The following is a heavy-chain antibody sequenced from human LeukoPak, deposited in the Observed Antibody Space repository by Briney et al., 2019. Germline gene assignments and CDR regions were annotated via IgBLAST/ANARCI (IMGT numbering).Heavy chain of an antibody. CDR3: ARDGWYISYMDV. D-gene: IGHD6-19*01. J-gene: IGHJ6*03. Sequence: GRSLRLSCAASGFTFSSFPMHGVRQAPGKGLEWVAVISYDGSNKYYADSVKGRFTISRDNSKNTLNLQMNSLRPEDTAVYYCARDGWYISYMDVWGKGTTVTVSS. CDR2: ISYDGSNK. CDR1: GFTFSSFP. V-gene: IGHV3-30*04.